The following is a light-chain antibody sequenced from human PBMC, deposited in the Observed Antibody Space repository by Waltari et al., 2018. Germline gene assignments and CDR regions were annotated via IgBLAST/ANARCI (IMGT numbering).Light chain of an antibody. CDR2: RNN. Sequence: QSVLTQPPSASGTPGQRVTISCSGSSSNIGSNYIYWYHQLPGTAPKRLLYRNNQRPSGVPDRCAGSKSGTAASLAISGLRSEDEADYYCASWDDILSGVLFGGGTKLSVL. CDR3: ASWDDILSGVL. CDR1: SSNIGSNY. J-gene: IGLJ2*01. V-gene: IGLV1-47*01.